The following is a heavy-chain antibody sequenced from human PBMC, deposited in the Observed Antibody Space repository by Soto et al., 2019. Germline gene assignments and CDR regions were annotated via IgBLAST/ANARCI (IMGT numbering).Heavy chain of an antibody. CDR2: IYPGDSDT. CDR3: ARRGVNRGSGWATPYYDGMDV. J-gene: IGHJ6*02. D-gene: IGHD2-8*02. V-gene: IGHV5-51*01. CDR1: GYSFTSYW. Sequence: GESLKISCKGSGYSFTSYWIGWVRQMPGKGLEWMGIIYPGDSDTRYSPSFQGQVTILADKSISTAYLQWSSLKASDTAMYYCARRGVNRGSGWATPYYDGMDVWGQGTTVTVSS.